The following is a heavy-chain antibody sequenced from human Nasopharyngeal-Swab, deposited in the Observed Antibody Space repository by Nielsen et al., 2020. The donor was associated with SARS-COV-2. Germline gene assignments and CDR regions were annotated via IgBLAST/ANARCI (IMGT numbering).Heavy chain of an antibody. CDR3: AKDLISAAAATGFDAFDI. CDR2: IKQDGSEK. D-gene: IGHD6-13*01. CDR1: GFTFSSYW. Sequence: GESLKISCAASGFTFSSYWMSWVRQAPGKGLEWVANIKQDGSEKYYVDSVKGRFTISRDNAKNSLYLQMNSLRAEDTAVYYCAKDLISAAAATGFDAFDIWGQGTMVTVSS. V-gene: IGHV3-7*05. J-gene: IGHJ3*02.